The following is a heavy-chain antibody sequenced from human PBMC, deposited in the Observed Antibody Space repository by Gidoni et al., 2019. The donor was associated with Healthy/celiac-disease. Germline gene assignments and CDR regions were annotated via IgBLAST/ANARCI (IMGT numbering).Heavy chain of an antibody. Sequence: GLEWIGEINHSGSTNYNPSLKSRVTISVDTSKNQFSLKLSSVTAADTAVYYCARFKGSGSYYHPTNYYYYYGMDVWGQGTTVTVSS. CDR2: INHSGST. V-gene: IGHV4-34*01. J-gene: IGHJ6*02. D-gene: IGHD3-10*01. CDR3: ARFKGSGSYYHPTNYYYYYGMDV.